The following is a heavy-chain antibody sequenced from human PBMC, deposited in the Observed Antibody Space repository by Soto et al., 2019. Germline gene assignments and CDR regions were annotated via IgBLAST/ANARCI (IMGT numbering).Heavy chain of an antibody. J-gene: IGHJ6*02. D-gene: IGHD6-19*01. V-gene: IGHV3-15*01. CDR1: GFTFSNAW. CDR3: TTTSSNIWLVTYYYYYGMDV. CDR2: IKSKTNGGTT. Sequence: VGSLRLSCAASGFTFSNAWMSWVRQARGKGLEWVGRIKSKTNGGTTDYAAPVKGRFTISRDDSKNTLYLQMNSLKTEDTAVYYCTTTSSNIWLVTYYYYYGMDVWGQGTTVTVSS.